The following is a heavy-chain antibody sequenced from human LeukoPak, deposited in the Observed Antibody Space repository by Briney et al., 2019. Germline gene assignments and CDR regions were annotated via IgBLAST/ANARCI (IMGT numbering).Heavy chain of an antibody. Sequence: PSETLSLTCAVSGGTSTRNNRCSWVRLPPRRVLEWIREVYHGGDTYYNPSLKSRVTMSVDKSKNQFSLRLTSVTAADTAVYYCASHYCVSCTSDAFDIWGQGTMVTVSS. CDR2: VYHGGDT. V-gene: IGHV4-4*02. J-gene: IGHJ3*02. CDR3: ASHYCVSCTSDAFDI. D-gene: IGHD4-17*01. CDR1: GGTSTRNNR.